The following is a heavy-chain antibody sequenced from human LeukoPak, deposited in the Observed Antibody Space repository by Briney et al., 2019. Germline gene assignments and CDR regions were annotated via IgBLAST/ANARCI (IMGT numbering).Heavy chain of an antibody. J-gene: IGHJ4*02. D-gene: IGHD2-15*01. CDR2: IKQDGSEK. Sequence: GGSLRLSCAASGFTFSSYWMSWVRQAPGKGLEWVANIKQDGSEKYYVDSVKGRFTISRDNARNSLYLQMNSLRAEDTAVYYCARSPNCSGGSCYIFGYFDYWGQGTLVTVSS. CDR1: GFTFSSYW. V-gene: IGHV3-7*03. CDR3: ARSPNCSGGSCYIFGYFDY.